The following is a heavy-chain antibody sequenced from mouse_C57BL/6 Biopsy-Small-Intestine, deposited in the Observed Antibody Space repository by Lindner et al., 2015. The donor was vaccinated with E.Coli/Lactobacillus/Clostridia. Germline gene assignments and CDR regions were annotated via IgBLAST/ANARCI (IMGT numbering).Heavy chain of an antibody. D-gene: IGHD1-1*02. V-gene: IGHV1-84*02. CDR3: ARDGVWYYYGPGSYSSSYKYHGMDV. CDR1: GFTFTIYG. CDR2: ISAYNGNR. Sequence: SVKVSCKTSGFTFTIYGFNWVRQAPGQGLEWMGWISAYNGNRNYAQNLQGRVTMTTDTSTNTAYMELRSLRSDDTAVYYCARDGVWYYYGPGSYSSSYKYHGMDVWGQGTSVTVSS. J-gene: IGHJ4*01.